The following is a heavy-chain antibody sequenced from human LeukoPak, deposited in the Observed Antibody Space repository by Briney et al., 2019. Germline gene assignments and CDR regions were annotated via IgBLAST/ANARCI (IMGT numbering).Heavy chain of an antibody. V-gene: IGHV3-21*01. Sequence: GGSLRLSCAASGFTFSSYSMNWVRQAPGKGLEWVSSISSSSSYIYYADSVKGRFTISRDNAKNSLYLQMNSLRAEDTAVYYCARESTMIVVVPSLDIWGQGTTVTVSS. CDR1: GFTFSSYS. CDR2: ISSSSSYI. CDR3: ARESTMIVVVPSLDI. J-gene: IGHJ3*02. D-gene: IGHD3-22*01.